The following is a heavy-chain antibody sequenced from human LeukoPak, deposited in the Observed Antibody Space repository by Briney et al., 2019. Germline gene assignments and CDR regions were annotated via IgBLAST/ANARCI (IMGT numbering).Heavy chain of an antibody. V-gene: IGHV3-30*02. D-gene: IGHD1-26*01. CDR2: IRYDGSNK. J-gene: IGHJ3*02. CDR1: GFTFSSYG. Sequence: GGSPRLSCAASGFTFSSYGMHWVRQAPGKGLEWVAFIRYDGSNKYYADSVKGRFTISRDNSKYTLYLQLNSLRAEDTAVYYCAKDRSGSLDIWGQGTMVTVSS. CDR3: AKDRSGSLDI.